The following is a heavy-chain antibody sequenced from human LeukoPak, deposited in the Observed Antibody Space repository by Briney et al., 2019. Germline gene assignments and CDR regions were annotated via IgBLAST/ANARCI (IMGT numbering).Heavy chain of an antibody. CDR3: TRVVTAIGYFDL. J-gene: IGHJ2*01. D-gene: IGHD2-21*02. V-gene: IGHV4-34*01. Sequence: SETLSLTCAVYGGSLSNYYWSWIRQSPGKGLEWIGEINHSGSTNYNPSLKSRVTISTDTSKKQFSPKLSSVTAADTAVYYCTRVVTAIGYFDLWGRGTLVTVSS. CDR1: GGSLSNYY. CDR2: INHSGST.